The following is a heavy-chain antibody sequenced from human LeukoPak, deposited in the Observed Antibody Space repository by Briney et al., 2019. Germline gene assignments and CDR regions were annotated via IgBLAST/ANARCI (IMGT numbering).Heavy chain of an antibody. CDR1: GFTFSIYA. Sequence: GGSLRLSCAASGFTFSIYAMSWVRQAPGKGLEWVSAIRGSGGSTYYADSVKGRFTISRDNSKNTLYLQVNSLRAEDTAVYYCAKLLNDYGDYYFNYWGQGTLVTVSS. CDR2: IRGSGGST. J-gene: IGHJ4*02. D-gene: IGHD4-17*01. CDR3: AKLLNDYGDYYFNY. V-gene: IGHV3-23*01.